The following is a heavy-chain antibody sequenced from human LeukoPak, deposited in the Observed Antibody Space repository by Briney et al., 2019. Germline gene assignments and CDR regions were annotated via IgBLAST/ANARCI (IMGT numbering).Heavy chain of an antibody. D-gene: IGHD6-13*01. CDR3: AREDSSSRYTLDY. CDR1: GGSFSGYY. CDR2: INHSGST. J-gene: IGHJ4*02. Sequence: SETLSLTCAVYGGSFSGYYWSWIRQPPGKGLEWIGEINHSGSTNYNPSLKSRVTISVDTSKNQFSLKLSSVTAADTAVYYCAREDSSSRYTLDYWGQGTLVTVSS. V-gene: IGHV4-34*01.